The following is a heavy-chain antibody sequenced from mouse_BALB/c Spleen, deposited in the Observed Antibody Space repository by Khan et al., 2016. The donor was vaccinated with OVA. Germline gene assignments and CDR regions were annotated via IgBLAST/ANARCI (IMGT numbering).Heavy chain of an antibody. Sequence: EVQLQDSGPGLVKPSQSLSLTCTVTGYSITSGYGWNWIRQFPGNKLEWMGYIRYSGSTNYNPSLKTRISITRDTSKNQFFLQLNSVTTEDTATYYCARTARIKYWGQGTTLTVSS. CDR1: GYSITSGYG. CDR2: IRYSGST. D-gene: IGHD1-2*01. CDR3: ARTARIKY. J-gene: IGHJ2*01. V-gene: IGHV3-2*02.